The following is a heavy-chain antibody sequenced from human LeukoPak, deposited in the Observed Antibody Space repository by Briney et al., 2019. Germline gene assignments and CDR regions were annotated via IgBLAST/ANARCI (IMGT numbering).Heavy chain of an antibody. CDR2: INIGGTNT. J-gene: IGHJ5*02. Sequence: GGSLRLSCAASGFTFNDYYMSWIRQAPGKGLEWLSYINIGGTNTHYADSVKGRFTISRDNAKKSLNLEMNNLRAEDTAVYYCATDGAGFDTWGQGVLVTVSS. CDR3: ATDGAGFDT. V-gene: IGHV3-11*01. CDR1: GFTFNDYY.